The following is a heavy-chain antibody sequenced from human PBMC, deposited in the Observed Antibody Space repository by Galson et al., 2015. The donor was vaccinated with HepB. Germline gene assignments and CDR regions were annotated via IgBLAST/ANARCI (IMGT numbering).Heavy chain of an antibody. J-gene: IGHJ6*02. CDR2: ISYDGSNK. V-gene: IGHV3-30-3*01. Sequence: LSLSCAASGFTFSSYAMHWVRQAPGKGLEWVAVISYDGSNKYYADSVKGRFTISRDNSKNTLYLQMNSLRAEDTAVYYCARETAMVTDYYYYGMDVWGQGTTVTVSS. D-gene: IGHD5-18*01. CDR1: GFTFSSYA. CDR3: ARETAMVTDYYYYGMDV.